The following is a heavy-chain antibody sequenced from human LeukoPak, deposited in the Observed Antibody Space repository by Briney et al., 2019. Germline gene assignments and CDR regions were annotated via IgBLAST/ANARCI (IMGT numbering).Heavy chain of an antibody. V-gene: IGHV3-23*01. Sequence: GGSLRLSCAASGFTFSSHAMSWVRQAPGKGLEWVSVISNSGVSTYYAGSVKGRFTISRDNPKNTLYLQMNSLRAEDTAVYYCAKYKISTVTVDYWGQGTLVTVSS. CDR1: GFTFSSHA. CDR3: AKYKISTVTVDY. CDR2: ISNSGVST. D-gene: IGHD4-11*01. J-gene: IGHJ4*02.